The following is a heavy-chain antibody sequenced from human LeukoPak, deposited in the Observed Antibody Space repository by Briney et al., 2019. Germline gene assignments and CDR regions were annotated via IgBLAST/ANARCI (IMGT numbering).Heavy chain of an antibody. V-gene: IGHV4-4*07. CDR3: ARDRGSDGSDQLDP. D-gene: IGHD3-10*01. J-gene: IGHJ5*02. Sequence: SETLSLTCTVSGGSISSYCWIWIRQPAGKGLEWIGRICSSGSTIYNPSLKSRVTMSVDMSNNQFSLKLSSVTAADTAVYYCARDRGSDGSDQLDPWGQGTLVTVSS. CDR1: GGSISSYC. CDR2: ICSSGST.